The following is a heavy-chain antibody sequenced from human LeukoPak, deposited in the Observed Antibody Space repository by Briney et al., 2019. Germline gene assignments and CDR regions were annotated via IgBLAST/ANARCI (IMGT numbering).Heavy chain of an antibody. CDR1: GYTSTGYY. J-gene: IGHJ4*02. CDR3: ARSRTGSGFLFDY. Sequence: ASVKLSCKASGYTSTGYYMNCVRHAPGHGLNWRRWINPNSGSTNYAQKFQGRVTMTRDTSISTAYMELSRLRSDDTAVYYCARSRTGSGFLFDYWGQGTLVTVSS. CDR2: INPNSGST. V-gene: IGHV1-2*02. D-gene: IGHD3-10*01.